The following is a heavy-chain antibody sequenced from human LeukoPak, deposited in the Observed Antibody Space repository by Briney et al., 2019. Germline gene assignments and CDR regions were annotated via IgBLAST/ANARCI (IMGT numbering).Heavy chain of an antibody. J-gene: IGHJ3*02. Sequence: ASVKVSCKASGYTFSSYAISWVRQAPGQGLEWVGGIIPIFGTANYAQKFQGRVTITADESTSTAYMELSSLRSEDTAVYYCARDSSGDDAFDIWGQGTMVTVSS. V-gene: IGHV1-69*13. D-gene: IGHD6-19*01. CDR1: GYTFSSYA. CDR2: IIPIFGTA. CDR3: ARDSSGDDAFDI.